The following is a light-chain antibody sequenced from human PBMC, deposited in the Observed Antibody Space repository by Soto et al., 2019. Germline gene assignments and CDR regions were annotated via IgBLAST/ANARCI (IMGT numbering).Light chain of an antibody. CDR3: QQSYITPLF. V-gene: IGKV1-39*01. Sequence: DIQMTQSPSSLSASVGDRVTMTCRASQTISSSLNWYQQKPGKAPKLLIYAASNLQSGVPARFSGSGSGTDFTLSISSLQPEDFATYYCQQSYITPLFFGPGTRVDI. CDR2: AAS. CDR1: QTISSS. J-gene: IGKJ3*01.